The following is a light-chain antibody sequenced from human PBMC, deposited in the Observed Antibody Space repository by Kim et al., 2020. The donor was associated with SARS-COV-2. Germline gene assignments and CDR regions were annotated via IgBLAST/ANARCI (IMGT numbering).Light chain of an antibody. CDR1: QSISGSH. V-gene: IGKV3-20*01. J-gene: IGKJ2*01. Sequence: EIVLTQSPGSLSLSPGERATLSCRASQSISGSHLAWYQQKPGHAPWLLIYGASGWPTGTPDRFSGGGSGTDFTLTISRLGPWDFAVYYCQHDDNPLYSFGQGPRLEIK. CDR2: GAS. CDR3: QHDDNPLYS.